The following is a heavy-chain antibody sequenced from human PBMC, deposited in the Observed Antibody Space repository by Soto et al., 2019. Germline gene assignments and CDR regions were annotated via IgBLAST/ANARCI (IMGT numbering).Heavy chain of an antibody. D-gene: IGHD5-18*01. CDR3: ARGDTAMGPFDY. J-gene: IGHJ4*02. Sequence: ASVKVSCKASGGTFSSYAISWVRQAPGQGLEWMGGIIPIFGTANYAQKSQGRVTITADESTSTAYMELSSLRSEDTAVYYCARGDTAMGPFDYWGQGTLVTVSS. V-gene: IGHV1-69*13. CDR2: IIPIFGTA. CDR1: GGTFSSYA.